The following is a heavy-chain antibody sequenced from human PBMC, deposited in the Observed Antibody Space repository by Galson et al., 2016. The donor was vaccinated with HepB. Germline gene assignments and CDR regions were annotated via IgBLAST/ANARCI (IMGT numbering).Heavy chain of an antibody. D-gene: IGHD6-6*01. J-gene: IGHJ4*01. V-gene: IGHV4-30-2*03. CDR2: IYSSEST. Sequence: LVKPTQTLTLACNFSGFSLLTDGMCVTWIRQPPGKGLEWIGNIYSSESTFYNPSLKSRVTISVDASKNQFSLKLSSVTAADTAVYYCARTAARLHFDSWGQGTLVTVSS. CDR3: ARTAARLHFDS. CDR1: GFSLLTDGMC.